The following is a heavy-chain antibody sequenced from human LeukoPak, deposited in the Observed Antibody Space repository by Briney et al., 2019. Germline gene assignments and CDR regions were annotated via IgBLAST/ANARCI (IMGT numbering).Heavy chain of an antibody. D-gene: IGHD3-3*01. CDR3: ATMRLDFWSGYYVRGYYLDY. CDR2: ISSSSSYI. J-gene: IGHJ4*02. CDR1: GFTFSSYS. V-gene: IGHV3-21*01. Sequence: PGGSLRLSCAASGFTFSSYSMNWVRQAPGKGLEWVSSISSSSSYIYYADSVKGRFTISRDNAKNSLSLQMNSLRAEDTAVYYCATMRLDFWSGYYVRGYYLDYWGQGTLVTVSS.